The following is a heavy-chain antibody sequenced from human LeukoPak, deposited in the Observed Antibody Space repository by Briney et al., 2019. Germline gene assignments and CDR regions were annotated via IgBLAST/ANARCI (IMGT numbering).Heavy chain of an antibody. CDR2: ITSDGST. V-gene: IGHV3-23*01. Sequence: GGSLRLSCEPAGLNFSNFGMSWVRQAPGKGLEWVSGITSDGSTYYADSVRGRFIISRDNSKNTLYLQRNSLRAEDRALYYCAREYMDVWGKGTMVTISS. CDR3: AREYMDV. J-gene: IGHJ6*03. CDR1: GLNFSNFG.